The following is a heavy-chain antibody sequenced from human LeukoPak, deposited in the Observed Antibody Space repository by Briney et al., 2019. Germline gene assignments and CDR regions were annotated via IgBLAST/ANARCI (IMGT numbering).Heavy chain of an antibody. CDR2: INRSGST. V-gene: IGHV4-34*01. Sequence: SETLSLTCAVYGGSFSGYYWSWIRQPPGKGLEWIGEINRSGSTNYNPSLKSRVTISVDTSRNQFSLKLSSVTAADTAVYYCARGYYYDSSGYYNDYWGQGTLVTVSS. CDR3: ARGYYYDSSGYYNDY. J-gene: IGHJ4*02. CDR1: GGSFSGYY. D-gene: IGHD3-22*01.